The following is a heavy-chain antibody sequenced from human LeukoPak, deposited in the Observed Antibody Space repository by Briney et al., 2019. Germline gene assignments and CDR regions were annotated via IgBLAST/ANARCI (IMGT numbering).Heavy chain of an antibody. V-gene: IGHV3-7*01. D-gene: IGHD3-22*01. J-gene: IGHJ4*02. Sequence: GGSLRLSCAASGFTFNNYWMNWVRQAPGKGLEWVANIKQDGSETYYVDSVKGRFTISRDNAKNSVYLQMNSLRAEDTAVYYCARSYYDNSGSFGFWGQGTLVTVSP. CDR1: GFTFNNYW. CDR2: IKQDGSET. CDR3: ARSYYDNSGSFGF.